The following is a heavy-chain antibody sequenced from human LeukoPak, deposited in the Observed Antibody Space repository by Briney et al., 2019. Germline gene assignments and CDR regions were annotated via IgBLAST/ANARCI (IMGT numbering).Heavy chain of an antibody. D-gene: IGHD6-6*01. J-gene: IGHJ4*02. V-gene: IGHV4-59*01. CDR1: GGSISSYY. Sequence: SETLSLTCTVSGGSISSYYWSWLRQPPGKGLEWIGYIYYSGSANYNPSLKSRVTISVDTSKNQFSLKLSSVTAADTAVYYCAGPGAARLDYWGQGTLVTVSS. CDR3: AGPGAARLDY. CDR2: IYYSGSA.